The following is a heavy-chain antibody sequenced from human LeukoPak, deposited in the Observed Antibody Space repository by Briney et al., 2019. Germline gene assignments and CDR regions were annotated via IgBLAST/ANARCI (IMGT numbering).Heavy chain of an antibody. CDR2: IYYSGST. J-gene: IGHJ5*02. V-gene: IGHV4-59*01. Sequence: SEILSLTCTVSGGSISSYYWSWIRQPPGKGLEWIGYIYYSGSTNYNPSLKSRVTISVDTSKNQFSLKLSSVAAADPAVYYCAREDYCGGDCYSVSWGQGTLVTVSS. CDR1: GGSISSYY. CDR3: AREDYCGGDCYSVS. D-gene: IGHD2-21*02.